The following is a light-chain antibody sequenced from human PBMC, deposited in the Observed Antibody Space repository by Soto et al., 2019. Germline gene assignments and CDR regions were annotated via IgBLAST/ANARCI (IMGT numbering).Light chain of an antibody. V-gene: IGKV4-1*01. Sequence: IVMPQSPDSLAVSLGESATISCKSSQTISYTSINKTYLAWYQQRPGQPPKLLIYWASIRGSGVPDRLSGSGFGTDFTLTISSLQSEDFAVYYCQQYNNWPPWTFGQGTKVDIK. CDR1: QTISYTSINKTY. CDR3: QQYNNWPPWT. CDR2: WAS. J-gene: IGKJ1*01.